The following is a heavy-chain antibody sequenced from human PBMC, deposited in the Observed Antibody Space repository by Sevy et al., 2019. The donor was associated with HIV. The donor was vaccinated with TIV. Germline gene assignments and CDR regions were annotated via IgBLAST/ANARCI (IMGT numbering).Heavy chain of an antibody. J-gene: IGHJ4*02. CDR3: ARGNYDDSSGTFDY. D-gene: IGHD3-22*01. CDR2: INSDGSST. CDR1: GFTFSRYW. Sequence: GGSLRLSCAASGFTFSRYWIHWVRQAPGKGLVWVSRINSDGSSTTYADSVKGRFTISRDNAKSTLYLQMSSLRAEDTAVYYCARGNYDDSSGTFDYWGQGTLVTVSS. V-gene: IGHV3-74*03.